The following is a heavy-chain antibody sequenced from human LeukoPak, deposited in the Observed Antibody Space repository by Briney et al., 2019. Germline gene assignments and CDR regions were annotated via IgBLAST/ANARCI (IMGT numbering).Heavy chain of an antibody. D-gene: IGHD4-23*01. J-gene: IGHJ4*02. Sequence: SETLSLTCAVYGGSFSGYYWSWISQPPGKGLEWIGEINHSGSTNYNPSLKSRVTISVDTSKNQFSLKLSSVTAADTAVYYCARDTPNSPIDYWGQGTLVTVSS. CDR3: ARDTPNSPIDY. CDR1: GGSFSGYY. V-gene: IGHV4-34*01. CDR2: INHSGST.